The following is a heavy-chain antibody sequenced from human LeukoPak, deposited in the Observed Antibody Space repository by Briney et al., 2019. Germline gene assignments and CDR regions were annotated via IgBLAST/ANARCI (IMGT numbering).Heavy chain of an antibody. CDR1: GGSFSGYY. D-gene: IGHD6-19*01. J-gene: IGHJ4*02. CDR2: INHSGST. V-gene: IGHV4-34*01. CDR3: ARGRAVAANSRFDY. Sequence: SETLSLTCAVYGGSFSGYYWSWIRQPPGRGLEWIGEINHSGSTNYNPSLKSRVTISVDTSKNQFSLKLSSVTAADTAVYYCARGRAVAANSRFDYWGQGTLVTVSS.